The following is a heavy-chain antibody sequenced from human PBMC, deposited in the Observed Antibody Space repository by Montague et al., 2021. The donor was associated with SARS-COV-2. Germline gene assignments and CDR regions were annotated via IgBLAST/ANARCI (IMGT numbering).Heavy chain of an antibody. Sequence: SLRLSCAASGITFSSCEMNWVRQAPGKGLEWVSYISSSGSTIYYADSVKGRFTISRDNAKNSLYLQMNSLRAEDTAVYYCARRGYCSSTSCWALDYWGQGTLVTVSS. CDR3: ARRGYCSSTSCWALDY. J-gene: IGHJ4*02. D-gene: IGHD2-2*01. CDR2: ISSSGSTI. CDR1: GITFSSCE. V-gene: IGHV3-48*03.